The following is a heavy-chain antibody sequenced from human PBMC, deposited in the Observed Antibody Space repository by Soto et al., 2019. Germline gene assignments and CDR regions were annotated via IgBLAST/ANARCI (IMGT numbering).Heavy chain of an antibody. CDR2: ISFSSTYI. J-gene: IGHJ4*02. D-gene: IGHD1-1*01. CDR1: GFTFSNYS. Sequence: GGSLRLSCAASGFTFSNYSMNWVRQAPGKGLEWVSSISFSSTYIYYADSVKGRFTISRDNAKNSLYLQMNSLRAEDTALYYCTRDYPSGTTYDDYWGQGTLVTVSS. V-gene: IGHV3-21*01. CDR3: TRDYPSGTTYDDY.